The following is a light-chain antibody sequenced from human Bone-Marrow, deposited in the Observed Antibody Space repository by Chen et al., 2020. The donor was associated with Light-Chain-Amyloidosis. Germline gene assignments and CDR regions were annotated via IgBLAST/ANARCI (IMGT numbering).Light chain of an antibody. Sequence: EIVLTQSPGTLSLSPGERATLSCRASQSVTSSYLAWYQQKPGQAPRLLIYGASNRATGIPDRFRGSGSGTDFTLTISSLEPEDFAVYFCQQYGSRITFGQGTRLEIK. V-gene: IGKV3-20*01. CDR1: QSVTSSY. J-gene: IGKJ5*01. CDR2: GAS. CDR3: QQYGSRIT.